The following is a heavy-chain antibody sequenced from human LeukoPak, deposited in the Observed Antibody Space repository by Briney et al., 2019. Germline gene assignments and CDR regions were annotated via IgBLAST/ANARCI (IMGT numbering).Heavy chain of an antibody. J-gene: IGHJ4*02. CDR3: ARDTANYYYDSSGYYFDY. D-gene: IGHD3-22*01. V-gene: IGHV1-46*01. CDR1: GYTFISYY. CDR2: TNPRGGST. Sequence: GASVKVSCKASGYTFISYYMHWVRQAPGQGLEWMGITNPRGGSTSYAQKFQGRVTMTRDTSTSTVYMELSSLRSEDTAVYYCARDTANYYYDSSGYYFDYWGQGTLVTVSS.